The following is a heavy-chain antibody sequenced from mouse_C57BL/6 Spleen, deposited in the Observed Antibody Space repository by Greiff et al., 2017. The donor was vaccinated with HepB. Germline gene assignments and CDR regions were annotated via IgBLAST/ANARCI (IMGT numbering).Heavy chain of an antibody. Sequence: VQLQQPGAELVKPGASVKLSCKASGYTFTSYWMQWVKQRPGQGLEWIGEIDPSDSYTNYNQKFKGKATLTVDTSSSTAYMQLSSLTSEDSAVYYCARCKETWFAYWGQGTLVTVSA. CDR2: IDPSDSYT. CDR3: ARCKETWFAY. V-gene: IGHV1-50*01. J-gene: IGHJ3*01. CDR1: GYTFTSYW.